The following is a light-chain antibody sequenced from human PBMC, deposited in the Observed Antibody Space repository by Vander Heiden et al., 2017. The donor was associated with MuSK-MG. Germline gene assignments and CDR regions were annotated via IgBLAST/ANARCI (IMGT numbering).Light chain of an antibody. Sequence: IVITQSPDSLAGSLGGRATSNCQSSESDLNSPNNKNYLAGYKQKPGQPPKLLIYCASTRESGVPDRFSGSGSGTDLTLTIRHLQDEDAAVYYRQQYYTPPFFGPGTKVDIK. CDR3: QQYYTPPF. J-gene: IGKJ3*01. CDR1: ESDLNSPNNKNY. CDR2: CAS. V-gene: IGKV4-1*01.